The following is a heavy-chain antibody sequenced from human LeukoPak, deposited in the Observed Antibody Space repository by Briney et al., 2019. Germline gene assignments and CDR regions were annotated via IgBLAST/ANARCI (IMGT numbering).Heavy chain of an antibody. CDR3: ATYGDYDLYYYYYMDV. CDR1: GGSISTYY. V-gene: IGHV4-59*12. D-gene: IGHD4-17*01. CDR2: IYYSGST. Sequence: SETLSLTCTVSGGSISTYYWSWIRQPPGKGLEWIGYIYYSGSTDYNPSLKSRVTISVDTSKNQFSLKLSSVTAADTAVYYCATYGDYDLYYYYYMDVWGKGTTVTVSS. J-gene: IGHJ6*03.